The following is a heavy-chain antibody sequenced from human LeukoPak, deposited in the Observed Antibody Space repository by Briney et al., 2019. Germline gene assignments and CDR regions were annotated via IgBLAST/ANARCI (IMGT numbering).Heavy chain of an antibody. Sequence: GGSLRLSCAASAFTFSNYWMSWVRQAPGKGLEWVANIKEDGSEINYVDSVKGRFTISRGNAKNSLYLQMNSLRVDDTAVYYCARDRGYSTFDYWGQGTLVTVSS. V-gene: IGHV3-7*01. CDR3: ARDRGYSTFDY. D-gene: IGHD4-23*01. CDR2: IKEDGSEI. CDR1: AFTFSNYW. J-gene: IGHJ4*02.